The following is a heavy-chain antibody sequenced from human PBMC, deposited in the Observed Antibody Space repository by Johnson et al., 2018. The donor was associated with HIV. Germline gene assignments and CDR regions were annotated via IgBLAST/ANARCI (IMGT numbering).Heavy chain of an antibody. CDR1: LFTFSNFG. CDR2: ITYDGTNK. J-gene: IGHJ3*01. D-gene: IGHD2-8*01. Sequence: QVQLVESGGGVVQPGRSLRLSCAASLFTFSNFGMHWVRQAPGKGLAWVALITYDGTNKYYTVSVKGRFTISRDNSKNTVFLQMNSLRAEDTALYYCARGGDIVPQDPFDFWGQGTMVTVSS. V-gene: IGHV3-30*03. CDR3: ARGGDIVPQDPFDF.